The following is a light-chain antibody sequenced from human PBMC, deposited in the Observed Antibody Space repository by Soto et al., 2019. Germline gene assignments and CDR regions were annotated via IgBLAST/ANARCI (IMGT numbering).Light chain of an antibody. CDR3: QQYNNWPPMST. CDR1: QNVGRN. V-gene: IGKV3-15*01. CDR2: GTS. Sequence: TQSPSSLSASVGDRVTITCRASQNVGRNVAWYQQRPGQAPRLLIHGTSTRAADIPARFSGSVSGTEFTLTINSLQPEDFVIYYCQQYNNWPPMSTFGQGTKLEMK. J-gene: IGKJ2*01.